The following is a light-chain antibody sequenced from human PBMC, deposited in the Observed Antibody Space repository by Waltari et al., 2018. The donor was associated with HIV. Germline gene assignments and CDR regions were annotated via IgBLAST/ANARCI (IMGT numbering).Light chain of an antibody. CDR3: MQSIQIPGLT. CDR2: EVS. Sequence: DIVMTQTPLSLSVTPGQPASISCTSSQSLLHRDGKTYLCWYLQRPGQPPHLLIYEVSNLFSGVPDRFSGSGSGTDFTLKISRVEAEDVGVYYCMQSIQIPGLTFGGGTKVEIK. V-gene: IGKV2D-29*01. J-gene: IGKJ4*01. CDR1: QSLLHRDGKTY.